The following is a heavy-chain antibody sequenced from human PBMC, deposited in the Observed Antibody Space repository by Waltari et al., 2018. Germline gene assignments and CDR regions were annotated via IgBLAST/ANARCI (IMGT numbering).Heavy chain of an antibody. V-gene: IGHV1-2*02. J-gene: IGHJ6*03. CDR2: INPSFGNT. Sequence: QKQMKQTGEEVKKQENSIKNNNKTYEYTFTSNNLHWGRQATGQGVEWMGWINPSFGNTKYAEKFQGRVTMTRDTSINTAYMELTRLRSDDTAVYYCATYQLLHNYNSYYMDVWGNGTTVTVSS. CDR3: ATYQLLHNYNSYYMDV. CDR1: EYTFTSNN. D-gene: IGHD2-2*01.